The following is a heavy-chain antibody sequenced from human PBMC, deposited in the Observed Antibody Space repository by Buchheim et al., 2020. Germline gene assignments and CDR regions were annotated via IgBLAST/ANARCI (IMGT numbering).Heavy chain of an antibody. D-gene: IGHD5-18*01. V-gene: IGHV1-8*01. CDR3: ASSGYSYGYAPNNWFDP. J-gene: IGHJ5*02. Sequence: QVQLVQSGAEVKKPGASVKVSCKASGYTFTSYDINWVRQATGQGLEWMGWMNPNSGNTGYEQKFQGRVTMTRNTSISNAYIELSSLRSEDTAVYYCASSGYSYGYAPNNWFDPWGQGTL. CDR1: GYTFTSYD. CDR2: MNPNSGNT.